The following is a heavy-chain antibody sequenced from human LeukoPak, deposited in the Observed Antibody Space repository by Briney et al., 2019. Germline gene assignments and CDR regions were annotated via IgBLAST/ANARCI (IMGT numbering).Heavy chain of an antibody. V-gene: IGHV3-9*01. D-gene: IGHD2-21*02. CDR3: AKDAYCGGDCYSGPLWFDP. CDR1: GFTFDDYA. Sequence: GGSLRLSCAASGFTFDDYAMHWVRQAPGKGLEWVSGISWNSGGIGYADSVKGRFTISRDNAKNSLYLQMNSLRAEDTALYYCAKDAYCGGDCYSGPLWFDPWGQGTLVTVSS. CDR2: ISWNSGGI. J-gene: IGHJ5*02.